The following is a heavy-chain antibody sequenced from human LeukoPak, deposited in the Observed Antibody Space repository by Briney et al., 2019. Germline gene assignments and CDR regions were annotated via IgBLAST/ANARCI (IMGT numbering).Heavy chain of an antibody. D-gene: IGHD3-22*01. CDR1: GFTFSSYS. CDR3: ARDGGAKSLLGGEDY. Sequence: GGSLRLSCAASGFTFSSYSMYWVRQAPGNGLEWVSSISSSSSYIYYADSVKGRFTISRDNAKNSLYLQMNSLRAEDTAVYYCARDGGAKSLLGGEDYWGQGTLVTVSS. CDR2: ISSSSSYI. V-gene: IGHV3-21*01. J-gene: IGHJ4*02.